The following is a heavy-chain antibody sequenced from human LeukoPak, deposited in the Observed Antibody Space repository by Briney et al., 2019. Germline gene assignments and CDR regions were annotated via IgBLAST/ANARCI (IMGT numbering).Heavy chain of an antibody. CDR1: GFTVSSNY. CDR3: AREGNYYDMDV. J-gene: IGHJ6*01. CDR2: IFSGGTT. Sequence: GGSLRLSCAASGFTVSSNYMSWVRQAPGKGLEWVSVIFSGGTTYYADSVKGRFTISGDNSKNTLYLQMNSLRAEDTAVYYCAREGNYYDMDVCGQGTTVTVSS. V-gene: IGHV3-53*01.